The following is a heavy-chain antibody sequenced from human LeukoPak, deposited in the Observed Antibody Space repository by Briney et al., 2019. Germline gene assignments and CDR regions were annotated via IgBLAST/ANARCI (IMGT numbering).Heavy chain of an antibody. Sequence: PSETLSLTCAVYGGSFSGYYWSWIRQPPGKGLEWIGEINHSGSTNYNPSLKSRVTISVDTSKNQFSLKLSSVTAADTAVYYCARATYMVSMLDRYLDYWGQGTLVTVSS. CDR3: ARATYMVSMLDRYLDY. J-gene: IGHJ4*02. CDR2: INHSGST. V-gene: IGHV4-34*01. D-gene: IGHD3-10*01. CDR1: GGSFSGYY.